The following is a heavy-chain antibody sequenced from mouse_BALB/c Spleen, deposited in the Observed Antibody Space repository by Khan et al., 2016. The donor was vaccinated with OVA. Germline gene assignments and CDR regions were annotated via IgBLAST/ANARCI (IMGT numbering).Heavy chain of an antibody. Sequence: EVQLQESGPGLVKPSQSLSLTCTVTGYSITSDYAWNWIRQFPGNKLEWMGYISYSGRTSYNPSLKSRISITRATSKNKFFLQLNSVTTEATATYYCARSVTITTVVATDFDYWGQGTTLTVSS. CDR3: ARSVTITTVVATDFDY. V-gene: IGHV3-2*02. D-gene: IGHD1-1*01. CDR1: GYSITSDYA. J-gene: IGHJ2*01. CDR2: ISYSGRT.